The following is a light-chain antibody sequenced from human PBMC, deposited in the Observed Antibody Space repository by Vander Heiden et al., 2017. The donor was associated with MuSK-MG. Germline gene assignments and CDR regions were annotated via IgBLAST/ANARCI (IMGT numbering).Light chain of an antibody. Sequence: ENVLTQSPGTLSLSAGERATLSCTASESVSSNYLAWYQQTPGQAPRLLIHDASKRAAGAPDWFIGSGSGTDFTLTISRLEPEDFALYYCHQYGSSPWTFGQGTKVDIK. CDR2: DAS. CDR3: HQYGSSPWT. V-gene: IGKV3-20*01. J-gene: IGKJ1*01. CDR1: ESVSSNY.